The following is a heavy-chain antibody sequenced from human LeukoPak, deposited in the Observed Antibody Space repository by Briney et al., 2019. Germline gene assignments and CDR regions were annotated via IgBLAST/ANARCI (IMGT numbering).Heavy chain of an antibody. CDR3: AKVWRGNYYDY. J-gene: IGHJ4*02. D-gene: IGHD1-1*01. CDR1: GFTFNFYA. CDR2: ISSTGDST. V-gene: IGHV3-23*01. Sequence: PGGSLRLSCAASGFTFNFYAMTWVRQAPGKGLEWVSGISSTGDSTYYADSVKGRFTISRDNSKNTLYLMNSLRAEDTAVYYCAKVWRGNYYDYWGQGTLVTVSS.